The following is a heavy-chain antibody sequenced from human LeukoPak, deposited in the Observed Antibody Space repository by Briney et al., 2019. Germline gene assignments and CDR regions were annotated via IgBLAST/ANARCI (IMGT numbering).Heavy chain of an antibody. D-gene: IGHD3-3*01. CDR1: GFTFSSYA. Sequence: GGSLRLSCAASGFTFSSYAMSWVRQAPGKGLEWVSGISGSGDNTYYADSVKGRFTISRDNSKNSLYLQMNSLRAEDTAVYYCAKVAPVLRFLDYWGQGTLVTVSS. CDR2: ISGSGDNT. CDR3: AKVAPVLRFLDY. V-gene: IGHV3-23*01. J-gene: IGHJ4*02.